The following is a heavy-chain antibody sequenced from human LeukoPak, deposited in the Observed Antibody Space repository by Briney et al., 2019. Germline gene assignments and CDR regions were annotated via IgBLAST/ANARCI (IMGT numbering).Heavy chain of an antibody. V-gene: IGHV4-59*08. CDR3: ARHVYSSGWLFDY. J-gene: IGHJ4*02. Sequence: SETLSLTCTVSGSSISSYYWSWIRQPPGKGLEWIGYIYYSGSTNYNPSLKSRVTISVDTSKNQFSLKLSSVTAADTAVYYCARHVYSSGWLFDYWGQGTLVTVSS. CDR2: IYYSGST. D-gene: IGHD6-19*01. CDR1: GSSISSYY.